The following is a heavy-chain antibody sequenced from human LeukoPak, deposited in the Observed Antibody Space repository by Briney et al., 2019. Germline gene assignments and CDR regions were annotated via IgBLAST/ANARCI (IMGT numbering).Heavy chain of an antibody. Sequence: GESLKISCKGSGYSFTSYWIGWVRQMPGKGLEWMGIIYPGDSDTRYSPSFQGQVTISADKSTSTAYLQWSSLKASDTAMYYCARSGYSSSWYNWFDPWGQGTLVTVSS. D-gene: IGHD6-13*01. CDR2: IYPGDSDT. CDR3: ARSGYSSSWYNWFDP. V-gene: IGHV5-51*01. CDR1: GYSFTSYW. J-gene: IGHJ5*02.